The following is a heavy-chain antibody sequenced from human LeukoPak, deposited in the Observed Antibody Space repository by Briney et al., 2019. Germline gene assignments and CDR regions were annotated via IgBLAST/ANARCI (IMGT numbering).Heavy chain of an antibody. D-gene: IGHD3-9*01. CDR3: ARDSKLGDILTGYYPFDY. Sequence: ASVKVSCKPSGYTFTSYGIIWVRQAPGQGLEWMGWISAYNGNTNYAQKLQGRVTMTTDTSTSTAYMELRSLRSDDTAVYYCARDSKLGDILTGYYPFDYWGQGTLVTVSS. CDR2: ISAYNGNT. V-gene: IGHV1-18*01. J-gene: IGHJ4*02. CDR1: GYTFTSYG.